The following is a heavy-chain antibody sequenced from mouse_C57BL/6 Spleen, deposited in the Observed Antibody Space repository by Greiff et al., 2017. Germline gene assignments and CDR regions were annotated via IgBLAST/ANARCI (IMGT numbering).Heavy chain of an antibody. CDR3: ANYDYGAMDY. J-gene: IGHJ4*01. CDR2: IYPGDGDT. CDR1: GYAFSSYW. V-gene: IGHV1-80*01. Sequence: VKLMESGAELVKPGASVKISCKASGYAFSSYWMNWVKQRPGKGLEWIGQIYPGDGDTNYNGKFKGKATLTADKSSSTAYMQLSSLTSEDSAVYFCANYDYGAMDYWGQGTSVTVSS.